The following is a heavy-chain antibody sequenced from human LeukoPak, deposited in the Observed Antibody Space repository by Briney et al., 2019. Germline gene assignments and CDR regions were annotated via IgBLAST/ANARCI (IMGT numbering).Heavy chain of an antibody. Sequence: PGGSLRLSCAASGFTFSSYSMNWVRQAPGKGLEWVSSISSSSRYKYYADSVKGRFTISRDNAKNSLYLQVNSLRAEDTAVYYCARGGPSTVATGGGDYWGQGTLVTVSS. J-gene: IGHJ4*02. CDR1: GFTFSSYS. CDR2: ISSSSRYK. CDR3: ARGGPSTVATGGGDY. D-gene: IGHD4-17*01. V-gene: IGHV3-21*01.